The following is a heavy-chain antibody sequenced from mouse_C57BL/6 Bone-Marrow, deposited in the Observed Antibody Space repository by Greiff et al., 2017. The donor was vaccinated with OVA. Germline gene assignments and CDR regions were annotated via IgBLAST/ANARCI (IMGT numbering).Heavy chain of an antibody. Sequence: QVQLQQSGPGLVAPSQSLSITCTVSGFSLTSYAISWVRQPPGKGLEWLGVIWTGGGTNYNSALKYRLSISKDNSKSQVFLKMNSLQTDDTARYYCARTNYGNYAWFAYWGQGTLVTVSA. D-gene: IGHD2-1*01. J-gene: IGHJ3*01. CDR1: GFSLTSYA. CDR3: ARTNYGNYAWFAY. V-gene: IGHV2-9-1*01. CDR2: IWTGGGT.